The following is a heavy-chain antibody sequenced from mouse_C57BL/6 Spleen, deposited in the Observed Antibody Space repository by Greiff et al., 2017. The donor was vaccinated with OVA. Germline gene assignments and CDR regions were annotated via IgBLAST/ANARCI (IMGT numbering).Heavy chain of an antibody. V-gene: IGHV3-6*01. CDR1: GYSITSGYY. Sequence: EVQLQQSGPGLVKPSQSLSLTCSVTGYSITSGYYWNWIRQFPGNKLEWMGYISYDGSNNYNPSLKNRISITRDTAKNQFFLKLKSVTTEDTATKYGERAPITTLVDVWGKGTTLTVSS. CDR3: ERAPITTLVDV. J-gene: IGHJ2*01. CDR2: ISYDGSN. D-gene: IGHD1-1*01.